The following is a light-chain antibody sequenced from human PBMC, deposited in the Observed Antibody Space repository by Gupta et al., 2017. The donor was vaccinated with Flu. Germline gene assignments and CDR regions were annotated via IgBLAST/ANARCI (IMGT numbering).Light chain of an antibody. CDR1: QSISSW. Sequence: DIQMTQSPSTLSASVGDSVTITCRASQSISSWLAWYQQKPGKAPKLLIYKASSLESGVPSRFSGSGSGTEFTLTISSLQPDDFATYYCQQYNSYSPVFGQGTKLEIK. CDR2: KAS. CDR3: QQYNSYSPV. J-gene: IGKJ2*01. V-gene: IGKV1-5*03.